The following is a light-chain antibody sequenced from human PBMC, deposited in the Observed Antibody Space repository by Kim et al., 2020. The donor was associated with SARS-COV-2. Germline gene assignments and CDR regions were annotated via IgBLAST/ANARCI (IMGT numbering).Light chain of an antibody. J-gene: IGLJ2*01. Sequence: PGPSITLSCTRSNKDVFIYNSFSWYQKHPGKAPKVMIYDVSNRPSGISDRFSGSKSGNTASLTISGIQAEDEADYYCSSYTSSSVIFGGGTQLTVL. CDR3: SSYTSSSVI. CDR1: NKDVFIYNS. CDR2: DVS. V-gene: IGLV2-14*03.